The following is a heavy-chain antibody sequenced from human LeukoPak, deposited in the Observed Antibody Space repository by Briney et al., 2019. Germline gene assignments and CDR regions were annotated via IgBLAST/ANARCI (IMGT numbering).Heavy chain of an antibody. CDR1: GGSFSGYY. J-gene: IGHJ4*02. Sequence: SETLSLTCAVYGGSFSGYYWSWIRQPPGKGLEWIGEINHSGSTNYNPSLKSRVTISLDASKNQFSLKLSSVTAADTAVYYCARSLAAAGTIDYWGQGTLVTVSS. CDR3: ARSLAAAGTIDY. V-gene: IGHV4-34*01. D-gene: IGHD6-13*01. CDR2: INHSGST.